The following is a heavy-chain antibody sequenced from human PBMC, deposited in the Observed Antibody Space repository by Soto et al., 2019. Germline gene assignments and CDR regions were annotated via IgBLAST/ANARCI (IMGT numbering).Heavy chain of an antibody. V-gene: IGHV4-39*01. CDR2: FYYSGST. D-gene: IGHD2-2*01. Sequence: TSETLSLTCTVSGDSISTNSYSWGWIRQPPGQGLEWIGLFYYSGSTHYNPSLKSRLTVSVDTSKNQFSLKVSSVTAADTAVYYCARHAPYCSSTSHCAYGRDVWGKGTTVTVSS. CDR3: ARHAPYCSSTSHCAYGRDV. CDR1: GDSISTNSYS. J-gene: IGHJ6*04.